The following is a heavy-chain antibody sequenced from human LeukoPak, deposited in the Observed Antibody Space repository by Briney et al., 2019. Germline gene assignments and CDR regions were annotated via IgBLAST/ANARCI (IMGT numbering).Heavy chain of an antibody. Sequence: GGSLRLSCAASGFTFSSYAMSWVRQAPGKGLQWVAVIWYDGSNKYYADSVKGRFTISRDNSKNTLSLQMNSLRAEDTAVYYCARELPPLEKYYFDYWGQGTLVTVSS. J-gene: IGHJ4*02. V-gene: IGHV3-33*08. CDR2: IWYDGSNK. CDR3: ARELPPLEKYYFDY. D-gene: IGHD3-3*01. CDR1: GFTFSSYA.